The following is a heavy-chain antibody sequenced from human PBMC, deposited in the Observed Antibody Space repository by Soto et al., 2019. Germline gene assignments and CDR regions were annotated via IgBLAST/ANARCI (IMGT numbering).Heavy chain of an antibody. CDR1: GFTLSTCE. Sequence: DVQLVESGGGLVQPGGSLRLSCTVFGFTLSTCEMNWVRQAPGKGLEWISYINSEGVTFYADSVKGRFTISRDNVQNSLLLQMNSLRAEDTAVYYCSRDKGDKVAYGMDVCGQGTTVTVSS. CDR2: INSEGVT. CDR3: SRDKGDKVAYGMDV. V-gene: IGHV3-48*03. J-gene: IGHJ6*02. D-gene: IGHD3-16*01.